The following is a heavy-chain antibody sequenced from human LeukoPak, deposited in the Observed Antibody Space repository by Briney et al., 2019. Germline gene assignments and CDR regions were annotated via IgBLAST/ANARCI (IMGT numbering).Heavy chain of an antibody. D-gene: IGHD5-12*01. CDR2: IWYDGSNK. CDR3: AKGYSGYDWGTDWFDS. Sequence: RGSLRLSCAVSGFTFSSYGTYWVRQAPGKGLEWVAVIWYDGSNKYYADSVKGRFTISRDNSKNTLYLQMNSLRAEDTAVYYCAKGYSGYDWGTDWFDSWGQGTLVTVSS. J-gene: IGHJ5*01. CDR1: GFTFSSYG. V-gene: IGHV3-33*06.